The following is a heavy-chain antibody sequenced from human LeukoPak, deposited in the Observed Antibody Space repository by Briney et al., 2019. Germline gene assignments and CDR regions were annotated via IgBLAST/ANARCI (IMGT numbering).Heavy chain of an antibody. CDR1: GGSISGGVYY. V-gene: IGHV4-31*03. Sequence: SETLSLTCTVSGGSISGGVYYWSWIRQHPGKGLEWIGYIYYSGSTYYSPSLKSRVTISVDTSKNQFSLTLSSVTAADTAVYYCARGDNSAYYGYWGQGSLVTVSS. CDR3: ARGDNSAYYGY. CDR2: IYYSGST. J-gene: IGHJ4*02. D-gene: IGHD3-22*01.